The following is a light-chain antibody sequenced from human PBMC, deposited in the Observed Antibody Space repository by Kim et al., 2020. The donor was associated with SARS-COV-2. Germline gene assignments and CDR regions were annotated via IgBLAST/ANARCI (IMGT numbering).Light chain of an antibody. CDR3: QQYDNVPYT. J-gene: IGKJ2*01. V-gene: IGKV1-33*01. Sequence: DIQLTQSPSSLSASVGDRVTITCQASQDISDYLNWYHQKPGKAPKFLMYDASKLETGVPSRFSGSGSGSDFTFTISSLQPEDIGTYYCQQYDNVPYTFGQGTKVDIK. CDR2: DAS. CDR1: QDISDY.